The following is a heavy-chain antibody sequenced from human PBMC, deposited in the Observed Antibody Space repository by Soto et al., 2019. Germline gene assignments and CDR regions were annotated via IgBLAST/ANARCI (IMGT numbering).Heavy chain of an antibody. V-gene: IGHV1-46*03. CDR2: IDPNGGST. CDR1: GYTFASYY. Sequence: GASVKVSCKASGYTFASYYVHWVRQAPGQGLEWMGIIDPNGGSTSYTQKFQARVTMTRDTSTSTVYMELSSLRSEDTAVYDCAISPQWRLVRDDWGQGTLVTVSS. J-gene: IGHJ4*02. CDR3: AISPQWRLVRDD. D-gene: IGHD6-19*01.